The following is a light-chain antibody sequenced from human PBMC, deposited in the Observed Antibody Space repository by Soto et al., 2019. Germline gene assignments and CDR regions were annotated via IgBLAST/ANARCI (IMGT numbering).Light chain of an antibody. Sequence: DIHMTQSPSTLSASVGDRVTITCRASQSISGWLAWYQQKPGTAPKLLIYDASSLESGVPSRFSGSGSGTEFTLTISSLQPDDFATYYCQQYSSYWTFGQGTKV. V-gene: IGKV1-5*01. CDR1: QSISGW. J-gene: IGKJ1*01. CDR3: QQYSSYWT. CDR2: DAS.